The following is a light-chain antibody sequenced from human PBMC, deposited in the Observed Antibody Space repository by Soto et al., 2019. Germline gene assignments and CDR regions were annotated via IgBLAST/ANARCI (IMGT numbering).Light chain of an antibody. CDR3: QQYYSTPPT. Sequence: DIVMTQSPDSLAVSLGERATINCKSSQSVLYSSNNKNYLAWYQQKPGQPPKLLIYWASTRESGVPDRFSGSGSGSDFTPTISSLQAEDVAVYYCQQYYSTPPTFGHGTKVEIK. CDR2: WAS. CDR1: QSVLYSSNNKNY. J-gene: IGKJ1*01. V-gene: IGKV4-1*01.